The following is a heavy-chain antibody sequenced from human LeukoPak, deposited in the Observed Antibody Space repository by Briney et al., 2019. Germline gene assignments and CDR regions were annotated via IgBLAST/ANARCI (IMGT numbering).Heavy chain of an antibody. V-gene: IGHV4-59*01. CDR2: IYYSGST. Sequence: SETLSLTCAVYGGSFSGYYWSWIRQPPGKGLEWIGYIYYSGSTNYNPSLKSRVTISVDTSKNQFSLKPSSVTAADTAVYYCARAARRVAWFDPWGQGTLVTVSS. CDR3: ARAARRVAWFDP. D-gene: IGHD6-6*01. J-gene: IGHJ5*02. CDR1: GGSFSGYY.